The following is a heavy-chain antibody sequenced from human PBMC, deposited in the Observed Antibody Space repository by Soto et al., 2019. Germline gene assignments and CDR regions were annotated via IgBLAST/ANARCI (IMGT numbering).Heavy chain of an antibody. V-gene: IGHV3-30*18. D-gene: IGHD6-6*01. CDR1: GFTFSSYG. Sequence: QVQLVESGGGVVQPGRSLRLSCAASGFTFSSYGMHWVRQAPGKGLEWVAVISYDGSNKYYADSVKGRFTISRDNSKNTLYLQMNSLRAEDTAVYYCAKDGGSSTPGGLDVWGQGTTVTVSS. J-gene: IGHJ6*02. CDR2: ISYDGSNK. CDR3: AKDGGSSTPGGLDV.